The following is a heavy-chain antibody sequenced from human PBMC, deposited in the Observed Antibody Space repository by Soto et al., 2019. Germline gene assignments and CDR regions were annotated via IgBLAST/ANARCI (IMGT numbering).Heavy chain of an antibody. CDR1: GFTFSSYG. D-gene: IGHD4-17*01. CDR3: AKDDRLTTAYCYYYMDV. Sequence: GGSLRLSCAASGFTFSSYGMHWVRQAPGKGLEWVAVISYDGSNKYYADSVKGRFTISRDNSKNTLYLQMNSLRAEDTAVYYCAKDDRLTTAYCYYYMDVWGKGTTVTVSS. J-gene: IGHJ6*03. CDR2: ISYDGSNK. V-gene: IGHV3-30*18.